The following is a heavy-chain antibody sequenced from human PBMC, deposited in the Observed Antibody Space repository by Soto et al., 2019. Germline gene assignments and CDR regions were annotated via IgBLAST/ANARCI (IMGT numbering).Heavy chain of an antibody. CDR2: IYYSGST. D-gene: IGHD2-21*01. V-gene: IGHV4-31*03. J-gene: IGHJ4*02. Sequence: SETLSLTCTVSGGSIISCGYYWSLIRQHPGKGLEWIGYIYYSGSTYYNPSLKSRVTISVDTSKNQFSLKLSSVTAADTAVYYCARDSISEYEAFDNWVKGTLVTVAS. CDR1: GGSIISCGYY. CDR3: ARDSISEYEAFDN.